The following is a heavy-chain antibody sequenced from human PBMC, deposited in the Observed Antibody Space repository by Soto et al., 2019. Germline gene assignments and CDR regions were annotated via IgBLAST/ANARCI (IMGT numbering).Heavy chain of an antibody. D-gene: IGHD6-19*01. Sequence: PSETLSLICTVSGGSISSSSYYCGWIRQPPGRGLEWIGSIYYSGSTYYNPSLKSRVTISVDTSKNQFSLKLSSVTAADTAVYYCARASSGWYKHFDYWVQGTLDTVSP. CDR3: ARASSGWYKHFDY. J-gene: IGHJ4*02. V-gene: IGHV4-39*01. CDR2: IYYSGST. CDR1: GGSISSSSYY.